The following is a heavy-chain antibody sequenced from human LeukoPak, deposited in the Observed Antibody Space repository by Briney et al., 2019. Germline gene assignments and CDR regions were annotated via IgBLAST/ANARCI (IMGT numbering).Heavy chain of an antibody. CDR3: SSKTARLVGPMGEGDWNY. D-gene: IGHD1-26*01. J-gene: IGHJ4*02. Sequence: ASVKVSCKVSGYALTKLSIHWVRQAPGKGLEWMGGFDFQDGETIYAQKFQGRVTMTEDTSSDTAYMELNSLRSEDTAVYYCSSKTARLVGPMGEGDWNYWGQGTLVTVSS. CDR1: GYALTKLS. V-gene: IGHV1-24*01. CDR2: FDFQDGET.